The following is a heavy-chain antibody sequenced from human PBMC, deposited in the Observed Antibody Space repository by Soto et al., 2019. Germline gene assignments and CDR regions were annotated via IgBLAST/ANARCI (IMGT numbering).Heavy chain of an antibody. CDR1: GYTFTSYG. J-gene: IGHJ4*02. D-gene: IGHD6-19*01. CDR3: ARDRPYSSGWYDDY. Sequence: ASLKVSCKASGYTFTSYGISWVRQAPGQGLEWMGWISAYNGNTNYAQKLQGRVTMTTDTSTSTAYMELRSLRSDDTAVYYCARDRPYSSGWYDDYWGQGTLVTVSS. V-gene: IGHV1-18*01. CDR2: ISAYNGNT.